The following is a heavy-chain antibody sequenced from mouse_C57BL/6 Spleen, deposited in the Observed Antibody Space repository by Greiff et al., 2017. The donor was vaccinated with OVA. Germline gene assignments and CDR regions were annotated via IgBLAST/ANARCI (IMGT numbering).Heavy chain of an antibody. CDR1: GYSFTGYY. CDR2: INPSTGGT. J-gene: IGHJ2*01. CDR3: ARKKGYPFDY. Sequence: VQLKESGPELVKPGASVKISCKASGYSFTGYYMNWVKQSPEKSLEWIGEINPSTGGTTYNQKFKAKATLTVDKSSSTAYMQLKSLTSEDSAVYYCARKKGYPFDYWGQGTTLTVSS. V-gene: IGHV1-42*01. D-gene: IGHD2-2*01.